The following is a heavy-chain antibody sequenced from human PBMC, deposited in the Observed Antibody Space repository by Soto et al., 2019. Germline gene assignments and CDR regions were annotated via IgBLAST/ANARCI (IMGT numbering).Heavy chain of an antibody. Sequence: QVQLVQSGAEVKKPGASVKVTCKASGYTFTNYAISWVRQAPGQGLEWMGWISAYNGNTNYAQKLQGRVTMTTDTSTSSASMELRSLRSDDTAVYYCARAWFGDSVYYFDYWGQGTLVTVSS. CDR1: GYTFTNYA. V-gene: IGHV1-18*01. J-gene: IGHJ4*02. CDR2: ISAYNGNT. D-gene: IGHD3-10*01. CDR3: ARAWFGDSVYYFDY.